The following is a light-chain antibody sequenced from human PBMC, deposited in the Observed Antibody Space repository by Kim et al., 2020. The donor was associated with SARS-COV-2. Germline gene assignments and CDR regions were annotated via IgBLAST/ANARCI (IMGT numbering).Light chain of an antibody. CDR1: QSLGTD. V-gene: IGKV3-15*01. J-gene: IGKJ4*01. CDR2: HAS. Sequence: PGERVTLSCRASQSLGTDLAWYQQRPGQAPRLLIYHASTRATDVPARFSGSGSGTEFSLSISSLQSEDFAVYHCQQYNNWPPITFGGGTKVDIK. CDR3: QQYNNWPPIT.